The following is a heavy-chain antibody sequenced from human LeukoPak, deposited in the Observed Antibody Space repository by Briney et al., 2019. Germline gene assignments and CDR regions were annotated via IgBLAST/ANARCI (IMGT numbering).Heavy chain of an antibody. CDR3: ARHRQVMVRAWGYYFDY. CDR2: INHSGST. Sequence: TSETLSLTCAVYGGSFSGYYWCWIRQPPGKGLEWIGEINHSGSTNYNPSLKSRVTISVDTSKNQFSLKLSSVTAADTAVYYCARHRQVMVRAWGYYFDYWGQGTLVTVSS. V-gene: IGHV4-34*01. J-gene: IGHJ4*02. D-gene: IGHD3-10*01. CDR1: GGSFSGYY.